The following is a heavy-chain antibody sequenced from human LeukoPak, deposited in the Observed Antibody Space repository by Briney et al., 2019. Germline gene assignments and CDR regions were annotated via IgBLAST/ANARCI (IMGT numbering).Heavy chain of an antibody. V-gene: IGHV5-51*01. J-gene: IGHJ6*02. CDR1: GYSFTSYW. CDR3: ARGDGDKTRYYYYGMDV. D-gene: IGHD5-24*01. Sequence: GESLKISCKGSGYSFTSYWNGWGRQMPGKGLEGMGIIYPGDSDTRYSPSFQGQVTISADKSISTAYLQWSSLKASDTAMYYCARGDGDKTRYYYYGMDVWGQGTTVTVSS. CDR2: IYPGDSDT.